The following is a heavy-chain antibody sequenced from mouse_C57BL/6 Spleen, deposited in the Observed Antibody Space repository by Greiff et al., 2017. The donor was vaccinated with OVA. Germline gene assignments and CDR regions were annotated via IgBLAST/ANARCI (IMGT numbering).Heavy chain of an antibody. D-gene: IGHD1-1*01. V-gene: IGHV1-55*01. CDR3: ARGDYGSSSYFDY. J-gene: IGHJ2*01. CDR1: GYTFTSYW. Sequence: VKLQQPGAELVKPGASVKMSCKASGYTFTSYWITWVKQRPGQGLEWIGDIYPGSGSTNYNEKFKSKATLTVDTSSSTAYMQLSSLTSEDSAVYYCARGDYGSSSYFDYWGQGTTLTVSS. CDR2: IYPGSGST.